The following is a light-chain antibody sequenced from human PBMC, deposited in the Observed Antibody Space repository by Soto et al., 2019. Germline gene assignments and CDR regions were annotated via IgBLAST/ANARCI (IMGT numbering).Light chain of an antibody. CDR3: QQYYSTPIT. Sequence: DLQMTQSPSSLSASLGDRVTIXXRASQTISSHLNWYQQKPGIAPKLXIYSASSLQSGVPSRFSGSGSGTDFTLTISTLQPEDFATYYCQQYYSTPITFGQGTRLEIK. CDR2: SAS. V-gene: IGKV1-39*01. J-gene: IGKJ5*01. CDR1: QTISSH.